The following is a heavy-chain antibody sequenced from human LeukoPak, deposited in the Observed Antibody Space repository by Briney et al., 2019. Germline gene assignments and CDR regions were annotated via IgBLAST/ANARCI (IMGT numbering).Heavy chain of an antibody. CDR2: ISYDGGKK. V-gene: IGHV3-30-3*01. CDR3: ATSPPLHYSGSYETFDY. D-gene: IGHD1-26*01. CDR1: GFTFSTYT. Sequence: PGRSLRLSCAASGFTFSTYTMHWVRQAPGKGLEWVTFISYDGGKKYTADSVKGRFTISRGNSKNTLYLQMDNLRTEDTAVYYCATSPPLHYSGSYETFDYWGQGTLVTVSS. J-gene: IGHJ4*02.